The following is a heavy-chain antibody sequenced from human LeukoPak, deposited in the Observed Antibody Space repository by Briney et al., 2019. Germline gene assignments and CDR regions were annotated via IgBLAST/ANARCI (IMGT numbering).Heavy chain of an antibody. V-gene: IGHV3-7*01. CDR2: IKQDGSDE. Sequence: GGSLRLSCAASGFTFSSHWMSWVRQAPGKGLEWVANIKQDGSDEYYVDSVKGRLTISRDNAKNSLYLQMNSLRADDTAVYYCARDGRTYWFDPWASEPWSPSPQ. J-gene: IGHJ5*02. CDR3: ARDGRTYWFDP. CDR1: GFTFSSHW. D-gene: IGHD2-21*01.